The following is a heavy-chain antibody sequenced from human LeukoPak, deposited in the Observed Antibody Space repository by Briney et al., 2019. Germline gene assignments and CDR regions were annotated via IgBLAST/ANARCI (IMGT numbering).Heavy chain of an antibody. V-gene: IGHV4-4*07. CDR2: IYSSGRT. CDR1: GGSISGSY. J-gene: IGHJ4*02. D-gene: IGHD2-15*01. CDR3: ARGFCSGGSCYLFDS. Sequence: LETLSLTCTVSGGSISGSYWSWIRQPAGKGLEWIGRIYSSGRTNYNPSLKSRVTMSVDTSKNQVSLKLNSVTAADTAVYYCARGFCSGGSCYLFDSWGQGSLVTVSS.